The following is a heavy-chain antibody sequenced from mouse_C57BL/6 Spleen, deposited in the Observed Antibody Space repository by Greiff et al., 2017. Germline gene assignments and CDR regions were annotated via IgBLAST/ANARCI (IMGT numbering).Heavy chain of an antibody. D-gene: IGHD1-1*01. J-gene: IGHJ3*01. Sequence: EVQRVESGGGLVKPGGSLKLSCAASGFTFSDYGMHWVRQAPEKGLEWVAYISSGSSTIYYADTVKGRFTISRDNAKNTLFLQMTSLRSEDTAMYYCARSSPPFAYWGQGTLVTVSA. CDR1: GFTFSDYG. V-gene: IGHV5-17*01. CDR3: ARSSPPFAY. CDR2: ISSGSSTI.